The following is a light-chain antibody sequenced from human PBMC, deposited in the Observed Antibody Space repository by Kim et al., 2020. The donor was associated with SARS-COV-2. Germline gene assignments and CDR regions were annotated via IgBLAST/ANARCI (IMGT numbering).Light chain of an antibody. J-gene: IGLJ3*02. Sequence: SYELTQPPSVSVSPGQTASITCSGDKLGDKYVCWYQQKPGQSPAPVIFQDTKRPSGIPEQFSGSKSGNTATLTISVTQPTDEAYYYCQVWDSSTKGVFGGGTQLNVL. CDR2: QDT. CDR1: KLGDKY. CDR3: QVWDSSTKGV. V-gene: IGLV3-1*01.